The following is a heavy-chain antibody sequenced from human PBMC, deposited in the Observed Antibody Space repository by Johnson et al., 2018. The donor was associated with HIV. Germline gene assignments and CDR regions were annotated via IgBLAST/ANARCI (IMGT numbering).Heavy chain of an antibody. V-gene: IGHV3-66*01. Sequence: EVQLVESGGGLVQPGGSLRLSCAASGFTVSSNYMSWVRQAPGQGLAWVSVLYSGGSTYYADSVKGRFTISRDNSKNTLYLRMNSLKTEDTAVYYCARWIRYCGGDCYDVFDIWGQGTMVTVSS. D-gene: IGHD2-21*02. CDR2: LYSGGST. CDR1: GFTVSSNY. CDR3: ARWIRYCGGDCYDVFDI. J-gene: IGHJ3*02.